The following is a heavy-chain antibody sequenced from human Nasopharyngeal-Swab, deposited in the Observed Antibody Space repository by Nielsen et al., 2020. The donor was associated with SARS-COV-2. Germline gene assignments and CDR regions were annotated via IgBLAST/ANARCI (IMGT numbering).Heavy chain of an antibody. CDR1: GGSISSGGYY. V-gene: IGHV4-31*03. CDR3: ARVSLYGYGADY. CDR2: IYHSGGT. J-gene: IGHJ4*02. D-gene: IGHD5-18*01. Sequence: SETLSLTCTVSGGSISSGGYYWSWIRQHPGKGLDWIGYIYHSGGTYYNPSLKSRLLISVDRSENQFSLKLSSVTAADTAVYYCARVSLYGYGADYWGQGTLVTVSS.